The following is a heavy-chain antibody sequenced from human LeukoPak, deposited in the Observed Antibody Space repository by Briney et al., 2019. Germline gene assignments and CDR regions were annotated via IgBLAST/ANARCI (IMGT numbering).Heavy chain of an antibody. Sequence: ASVNVSCKASGYTFTSYGMRWVRQAPGQGLEWVGWISAYSGDPNYAQKLQGRVTMTTDTSTSTAYMELRSLRADDTAVYYCARCPGPYYGSGSYYIFDYWGQGTLVTVSS. D-gene: IGHD3-10*01. V-gene: IGHV1-18*01. CDR1: GYTFTSYG. J-gene: IGHJ4*02. CDR2: ISAYSGDP. CDR3: ARCPGPYYGSGSYYIFDY.